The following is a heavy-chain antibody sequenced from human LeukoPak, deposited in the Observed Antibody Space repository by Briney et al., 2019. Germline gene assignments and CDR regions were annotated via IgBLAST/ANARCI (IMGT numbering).Heavy chain of an antibody. D-gene: IGHD3-9*01. CDR2: ISYDGSNK. Sequence: GRSLRLSCAASGFTFSSYAMHWVRQAPGKGLEWVAVISYDGSNKYYADSVKGRITISRDNSKNTLYLQMNSLRAEDTAVYYCARVFPDYDILTGYYWYFDLWGRGTLVTVSS. J-gene: IGHJ2*01. CDR3: ARVFPDYDILTGYYWYFDL. CDR1: GFTFSSYA. V-gene: IGHV3-30-3*01.